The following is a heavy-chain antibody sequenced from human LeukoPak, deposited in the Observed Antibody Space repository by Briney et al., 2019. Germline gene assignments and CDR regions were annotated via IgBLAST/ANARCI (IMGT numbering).Heavy chain of an antibody. Sequence: SETLSLTCSVSGGSIAVNHYYWGWIRQPPGKGLEWIGSGLYTGNTYSNPSLRSRVTISVDTSKNEFSLKMNSVTAPDTAVYYCAREHRSSKYFDSWGQGALMIVSS. J-gene: IGHJ4*02. CDR1: GGSIAVNHYY. D-gene: IGHD6-6*01. CDR3: AREHRSSKYFDS. V-gene: IGHV4-39*02. CDR2: GLYTGNT.